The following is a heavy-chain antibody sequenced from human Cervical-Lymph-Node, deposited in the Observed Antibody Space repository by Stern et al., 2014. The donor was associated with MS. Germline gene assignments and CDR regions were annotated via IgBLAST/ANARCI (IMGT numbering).Heavy chain of an antibody. J-gene: IGHJ3*02. CDR3: AREGYSSSYDAFDI. CDR2: IYHSGST. CDR1: GGSISSSNW. V-gene: IGHV4-4*02. Sequence: QLQMQESGPGLVKPSGTLSLTCAVSGGSISSSNWWSWVRQPPGKGLEWIGEIYHSGSTNYNPSRKSRVTISVDKSKNQFSLKLSSVTAADTAVYYCAREGYSSSYDAFDIWGQGTMVTVSS. D-gene: IGHD6-6*01.